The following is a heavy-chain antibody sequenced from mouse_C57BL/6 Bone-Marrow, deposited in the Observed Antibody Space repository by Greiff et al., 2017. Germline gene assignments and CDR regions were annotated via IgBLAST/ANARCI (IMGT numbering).Heavy chain of an antibody. CDR1: GFNIKDDY. CDR3: TTSIGFAY. CDR2: IDPENGDT. Sequence: EVKLMESGAELVRPGASVKLSCTASGFNIKDDYMHLVKQRPEQGLEWIGWIDPENGDTEYASKFQGKATITADTSSNTAYLQLSSLTAEDTAVYYCTTSIGFAYWGQGTLVTVSA. J-gene: IGHJ3*01. V-gene: IGHV14-4*01.